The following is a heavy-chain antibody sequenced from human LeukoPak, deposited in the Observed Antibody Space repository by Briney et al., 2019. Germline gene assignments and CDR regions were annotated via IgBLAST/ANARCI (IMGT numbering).Heavy chain of an antibody. Sequence: ASVKVSCKVSGYTFTSYYMHWVRQAPGQGLEWMGIINPSGGSTSYAQKFQGRVTMTRDTSTSTVYMELSSLRSEDTAVYYCARDRNEHYYDSSGPNWYFDLWGRGTLVTVSS. CDR2: INPSGGST. V-gene: IGHV1-46*01. J-gene: IGHJ2*01. D-gene: IGHD3-22*01. CDR3: ARDRNEHYYDSSGPNWYFDL. CDR1: GYTFTSYY.